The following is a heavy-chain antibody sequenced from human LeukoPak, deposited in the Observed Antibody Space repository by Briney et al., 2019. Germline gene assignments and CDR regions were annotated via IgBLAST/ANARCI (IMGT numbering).Heavy chain of an antibody. D-gene: IGHD4-23*01. J-gene: IGHJ5*02. CDR2: INPSGGST. Sequence: GASVKVSCKASGYTFTSYGISWVRQAPGQGLEWMGLINPSGGSTNYAEKFQGRVIMTRDMSTTTDYMELSSLRYEDTAVYYCARDNSIGGRGWWFDPWGQGTLVTVSS. V-gene: IGHV1-46*01. CDR3: ARDNSIGGRGWWFDP. CDR1: GYTFTSYG.